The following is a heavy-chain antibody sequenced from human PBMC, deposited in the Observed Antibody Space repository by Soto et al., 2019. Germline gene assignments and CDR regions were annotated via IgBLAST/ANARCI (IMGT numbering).Heavy chain of an antibody. Sequence: PSETLSLTCTVSGVSISSSYWSWLRQSPGTGLEWIGYIYYTGTTNYNPSLKRRVTISLDTAKNQFSLNVNSLTTADTAVYFCARGGNRYSTTASGVGGSDFWGQGTLVTVSS. V-gene: IGHV4-59*01. CDR2: IYYTGTT. CDR3: ARGGNRYSTTASGVGGSDF. J-gene: IGHJ4*02. D-gene: IGHD2-8*01. CDR1: GVSISSSY.